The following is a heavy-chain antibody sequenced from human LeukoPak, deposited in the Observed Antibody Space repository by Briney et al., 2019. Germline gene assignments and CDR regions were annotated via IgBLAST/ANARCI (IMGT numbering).Heavy chain of an antibody. Sequence: GASVKVSFKASGYTFTSYDINWVRQATGQGLEWMGWMNPNSGNTGYAQKFQGRVTMTRNTSISTAYMELSSLRSEDTAVYYCARGQYSSSSLYYYYYYMDVWGKGTTVTVSS. D-gene: IGHD6-6*01. V-gene: IGHV1-8*01. CDR3: ARGQYSSSSLYYYYYYMDV. CDR1: GYTFTSYD. J-gene: IGHJ6*03. CDR2: MNPNSGNT.